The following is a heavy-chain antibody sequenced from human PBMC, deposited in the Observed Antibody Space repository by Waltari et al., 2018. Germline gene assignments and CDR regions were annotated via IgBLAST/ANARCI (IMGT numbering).Heavy chain of an antibody. CDR2: IKHDGSEK. V-gene: IGHV3-7*04. CDR3: AREGGNYGY. D-gene: IGHD1-26*01. J-gene: IGHJ4*02. Sequence: EVQLVESGGGLVQPGGSLRLSCAASGFTFSSYWMTWVRQAPGKGLEWVANIKHDGSEKYYVDSVEGRFTISRDNAKNSLFLQMNSLRAEDTAVYYCAREGGNYGYWGQGTLVTVSS. CDR1: GFTFSSYW.